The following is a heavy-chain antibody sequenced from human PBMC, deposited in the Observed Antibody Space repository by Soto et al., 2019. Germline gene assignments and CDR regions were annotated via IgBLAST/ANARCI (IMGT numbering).Heavy chain of an antibody. CDR2: ISAYNGNT. J-gene: IGHJ6*02. Sequence: ASVKVSCKASGYTFTSYGISWVRQAPGQGLEWMGWISAYNGNTNYAQKLQGRVTMTTDTSTSTAYMELRSLRSDATAVYYCERFSSSFDKKGQNYVFWSVYYGSWGEYYYYGRDVGGQGPTVTVSS. CDR1: GYTFTSYG. V-gene: IGHV1-18*01. CDR3: ERFSSSFDKKGQNYVFWSVYYGSWGEYYYYGRDV. D-gene: IGHD3-3*01.